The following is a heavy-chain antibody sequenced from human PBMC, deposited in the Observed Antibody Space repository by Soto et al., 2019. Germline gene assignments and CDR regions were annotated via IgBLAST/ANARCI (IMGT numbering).Heavy chain of an antibody. J-gene: IGHJ6*02. D-gene: IGHD3-3*01. CDR2: ISGSGGST. V-gene: IGHV3-23*01. Sequence: GGPLGPSCAYSGLAFSGYATSLVRQVPRKVLQWVSAISGSGGSTYYADSVKGRFTISRDNSKNTLYLQMNSLRAEDTAVYYCANSYYDFWSGSNPLYGMDVWGQGTTVTVSS. CDR1: GLAFSGYA. CDR3: ANSYYDFWSGSNPLYGMDV.